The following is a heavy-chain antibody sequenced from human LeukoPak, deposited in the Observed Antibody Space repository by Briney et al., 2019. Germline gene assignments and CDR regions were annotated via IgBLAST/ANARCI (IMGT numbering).Heavy chain of an antibody. J-gene: IGHJ6*02. CDR2: IYYSGST. Sequence: KPSETLSLTCTVSGGSISSYYWSWIRQPPGKGLEWIGYIYYSGSTNYNPSLKSRVTISVDTSKNQFSLKLSSVTAADTAVYYCARDSGAIDYYGMDVWGQGTTVTVSS. V-gene: IGHV4-59*01. CDR3: ARDSGAIDYYGMDV. D-gene: IGHD1-26*01. CDR1: GGSISSYY.